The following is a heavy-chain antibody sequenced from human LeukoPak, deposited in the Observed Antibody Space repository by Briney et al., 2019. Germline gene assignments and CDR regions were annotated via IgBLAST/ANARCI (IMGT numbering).Heavy chain of an antibody. Sequence: SSETLSLTCAVHGGSFSGYYWSRIRQPPGKGLEWIGEINHSGSTKYNPSLKSRVTISVDTSKNQFSLKLSSVTAADTAVYYCARGWGYCSSTSCYRGYYYYMDVWGKGTTVTVSS. D-gene: IGHD2-2*01. CDR1: GGSFSGYY. CDR3: ARGWGYCSSTSCYRGYYYYMDV. J-gene: IGHJ6*03. V-gene: IGHV4-34*01. CDR2: INHSGST.